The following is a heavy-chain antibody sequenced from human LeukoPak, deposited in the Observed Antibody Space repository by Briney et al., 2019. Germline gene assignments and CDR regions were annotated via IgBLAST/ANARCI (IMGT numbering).Heavy chain of an antibody. D-gene: IGHD2-21*01. Sequence: SETLSLTCTVSGYSISSGYYWGWIRQPPGKGLEWIGSIYHSGSTYYNPSLKSRVTISVDTSKNQFSLKLSSVTAADTAVYYCARHPSPYCGGDCYYYYWGQGTLVTVSS. CDR3: ARHPSPYCGGDCYYYY. V-gene: IGHV4-38-2*02. J-gene: IGHJ4*02. CDR1: GYSISSGYY. CDR2: IYHSGST.